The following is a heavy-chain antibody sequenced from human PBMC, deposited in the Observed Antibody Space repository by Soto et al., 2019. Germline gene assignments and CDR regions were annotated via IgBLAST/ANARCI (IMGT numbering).Heavy chain of an antibody. J-gene: IGHJ5*02. V-gene: IGHV4-4*02. CDR2: IYHSGSS. CDR3: ARSGVIAAAGT. Sequence: QVQLQESGPGLVKPSGTLSLTCAVSGGSISSSNWWRWVSQPPGKGLEWIGEIYHSGSSNYNPSLKSRGTISVDKSKNQFSLKLSSVTAADTAVYYCARSGVIAAAGTWGQGTLVTVSS. D-gene: IGHD6-13*01. CDR1: GGSISSSNW.